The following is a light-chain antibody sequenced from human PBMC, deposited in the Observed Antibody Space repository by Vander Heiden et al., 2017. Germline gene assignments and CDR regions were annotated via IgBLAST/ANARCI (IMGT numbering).Light chain of an antibody. J-gene: IGKJ2*01. CDR1: QSISSW. V-gene: IGKV1-5*03. CDR3: QQYNSNPYT. CDR2: KAS. Sequence: DIQKTQSPPTLSASVGDRVTITGRASQSISSWLDWYQQKPGKAPKLLIYKASSLESGVPSRFSGSGSGTEFTLTISSLQPDDFATYYCQQYNSNPYTFGQGTKLEIK.